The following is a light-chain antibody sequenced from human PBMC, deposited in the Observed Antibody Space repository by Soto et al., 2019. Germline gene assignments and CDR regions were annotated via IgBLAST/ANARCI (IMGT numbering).Light chain of an antibody. CDR2: EGH. V-gene: IGLV2-14*02. Sequence: QSAMAHPASVSRSPGHSITISFTGTIGFVWSFSLVSWYQQHPGKAPKVMISEGHRRPSVVPGRFSGSTSVNSASLTISGLKADDEADYYCSSYTSSSTLYVFGTGTKVTVL. CDR3: SSYTSSSTLYV. CDR1: IGFVWSFSL. J-gene: IGLJ1*01.